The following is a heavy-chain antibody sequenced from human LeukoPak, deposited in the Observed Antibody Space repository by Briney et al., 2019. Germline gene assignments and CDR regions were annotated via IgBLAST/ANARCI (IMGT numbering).Heavy chain of an antibody. J-gene: IGHJ4*02. CDR2: ISGSGGST. V-gene: IGHV3-23*01. Sequence: GGSLRLSCAASGFTFSSYAMSWVRQAPGKGLEWVSAISGSGGSTYYADSVKGRFTISRDNSKNTPYLQMNSLRAEDTAVYYCAKVLRPWEWLSTTDYWGQGTLVTVSS. CDR3: AKVLRPWEWLSTTDY. CDR1: GFTFSSYA. D-gene: IGHD3-3*01.